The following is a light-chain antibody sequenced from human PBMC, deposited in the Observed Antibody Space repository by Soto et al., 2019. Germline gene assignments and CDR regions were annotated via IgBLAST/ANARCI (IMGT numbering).Light chain of an antibody. CDR1: QSISSW. CDR3: QQYDNYKPLT. CDR2: DAS. J-gene: IGKJ4*01. Sequence: DIPLIQSPATLSASYRDTVTITCRSSQSISSWLAWYQQKPGKAPKLLIFDASSLESGTPSRFSGRRSGTQFTLTINGLQPDHFATYYRQQYDNYKPLTFGGGTKVDIK. V-gene: IGKV1-5*01.